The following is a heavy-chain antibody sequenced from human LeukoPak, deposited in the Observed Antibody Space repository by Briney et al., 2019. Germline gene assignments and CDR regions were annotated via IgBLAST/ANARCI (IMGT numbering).Heavy chain of an antibody. CDR3: ARELPFDY. CDR2: IKSDGSRT. J-gene: IGHJ4*02. V-gene: IGHV3-74*01. CDR1: GFTFSNYW. Sequence: PGGPLRLSCAASGFTFSNYWMHWVRQAPGKGLVWVSRIKSDGSRTDYADSVKGRFTISRDNAKNTLYLQMNSLRAEDTAVYYCARELPFDYWGQGTLVTVSS. D-gene: IGHD2-15*01.